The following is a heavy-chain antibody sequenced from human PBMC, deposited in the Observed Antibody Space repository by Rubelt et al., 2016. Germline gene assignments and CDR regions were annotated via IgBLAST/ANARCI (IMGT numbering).Heavy chain of an antibody. CDR3: ARVMITFGGVIEVGWFDP. D-gene: IGHD3-16*02. CDR1: GYSFTTYG. V-gene: IGHV1-18*01. J-gene: IGHJ5*02. Sequence: QVQLVQSGAEVKEPGASIKVSCKTSGYSFTTYGISWVRQAPGQGLEWMGWIRTYNGNTNYAQKLQGRVTMTTDTSTSTAYMELRSLRSDDTAVYYCARVMITFGGVIEVGWFDPWGQGTLVTVSS. CDR2: IRTYNGNT.